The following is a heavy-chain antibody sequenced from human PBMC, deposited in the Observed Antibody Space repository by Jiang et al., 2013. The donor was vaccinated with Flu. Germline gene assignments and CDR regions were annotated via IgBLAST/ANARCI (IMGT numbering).Heavy chain of an antibody. D-gene: IGHD1-14*01. V-gene: IGHV4-39*01. CDR3: ARHIRRYGAYYGMDV. CDR1: GGSISSSTLL. J-gene: IGHJ6*02. Sequence: SLTCTVSGGSISSSTLLLGLDPPAPGKGLEWIGSIYYSGSTYYNPSLKSRVTISVDTSKNQFSLKLSSVTAADTAVYYCARHIRRYGAYYGMDVWGQGTTVTVSS. CDR2: IYYSGST.